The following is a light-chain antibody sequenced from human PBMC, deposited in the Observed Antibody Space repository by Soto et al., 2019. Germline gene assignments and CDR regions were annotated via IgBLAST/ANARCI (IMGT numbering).Light chain of an antibody. CDR2: GNS. CDR1: SSNIGAGYD. CDR3: CSFASSSTYV. V-gene: IGLV1-40*01. J-gene: IGLJ1*01. Sequence: QSVLAQPPSVSGAPGQKVTISCTGSSSNIGAGYDLHWYQQLPGTAPKLLLYGNSNRPSGVPDRFSGSKSGTSASLAITGLQAEDEADYYCCSFASSSTYVFGTGTKVTVL.